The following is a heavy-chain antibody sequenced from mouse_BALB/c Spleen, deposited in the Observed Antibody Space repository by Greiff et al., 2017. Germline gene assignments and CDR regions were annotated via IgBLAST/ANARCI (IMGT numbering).Heavy chain of an antibody. Sequence: EVQLQQSGPGLVKPSQSLSLTCTVTGYSITSYYAWNWIRQSPGNKLEWRGYISYSGSTSYNPSLKSRISITRDTSTNQFFLQLNSVPTEDTATYYCAREDCNSLYYFDYWGQGTTLTVSS. D-gene: IGHD2-1*01. CDR1: GYSITSYYA. CDR2: ISYSGST. CDR3: AREDCNSLYYFDY. V-gene: IGHV3-2*02. J-gene: IGHJ2*01.